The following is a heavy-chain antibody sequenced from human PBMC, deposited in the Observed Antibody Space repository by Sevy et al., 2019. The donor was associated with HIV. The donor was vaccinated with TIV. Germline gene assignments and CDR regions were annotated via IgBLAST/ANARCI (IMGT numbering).Heavy chain of an antibody. Sequence: GGSLRLSCAASGFTFSSYAMSWVRQAPGKGLEWVAAIIGSGGSTYYADSVKGRFTISRDNSKNTLYLQMNSLSAEDTAVYYCAKDVYSSSWYYFDYWGQGTLVTVSS. V-gene: IGHV3-23*01. J-gene: IGHJ4*02. D-gene: IGHD6-13*01. CDR3: AKDVYSSSWYYFDY. CDR2: IIGSGGST. CDR1: GFTFSSYA.